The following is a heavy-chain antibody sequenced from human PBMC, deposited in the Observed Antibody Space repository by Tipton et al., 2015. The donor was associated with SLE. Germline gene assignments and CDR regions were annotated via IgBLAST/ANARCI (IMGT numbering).Heavy chain of an antibody. CDR3: ARTSGAGGGGF. Sequence: TLSLTCTVSGGSISGHHWSWIRQAPGKGLEWIGYMYSTESTRYNPSLKSRITISLDTSTNQFSLKLNSVTAADSAIYYCARTSGAGGGGFWGPGTLVTVSS. CDR1: GGSISGHH. D-gene: IGHD3-10*01. CDR2: MYSTEST. V-gene: IGHV4-59*11. J-gene: IGHJ1*01.